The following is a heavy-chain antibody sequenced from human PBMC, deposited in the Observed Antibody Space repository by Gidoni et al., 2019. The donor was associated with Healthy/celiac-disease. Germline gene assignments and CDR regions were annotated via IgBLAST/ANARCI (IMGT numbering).Heavy chain of an antibody. CDR3: AREGGSSLEYYYYYYGMDV. J-gene: IGHJ6*02. V-gene: IGHV3-21*01. CDR2: ISSSSSYI. CDR1: GFTFSSYS. D-gene: IGHD6-13*01. Sequence: EVQLVESGGGLVKPGGSLRLSCAASGFTFSSYSMNWVRQAPGKGLEWVSSISSSSSYIYYADSVKGRFTISRDNAKNSLYLQMNSLRAEDTAVYYCAREGGSSLEYYYYYYGMDVWGQGTTVTVSS.